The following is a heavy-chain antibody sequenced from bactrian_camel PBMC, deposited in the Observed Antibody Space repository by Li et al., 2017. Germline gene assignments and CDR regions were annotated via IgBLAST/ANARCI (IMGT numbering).Heavy chain of an antibody. Sequence: VQLVESGGGSVQAGGSLRLSCVASGFTSSSNCMGWFRQAPGKEREGVATITNTGGTKYLDSVQGRFIISHANDNKAIYLQMNNLKPEDTAMYYCAADAVGPLPTGNLEASDFTYWGRGTQVTVS. CDR2: ITNTGGT. V-gene: IGHV3S53*01. J-gene: IGHJ6*01. CDR1: GFTSSSNC. D-gene: IGHD2*01. CDR3: AADAVGPLPTGNLEASDFTY.